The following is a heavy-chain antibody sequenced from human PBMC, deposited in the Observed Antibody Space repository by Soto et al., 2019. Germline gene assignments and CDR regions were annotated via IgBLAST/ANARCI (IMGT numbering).Heavy chain of an antibody. D-gene: IGHD4-4*01. CDR2: ISIGGSTI. Sequence: VGSLRLSCAASGFTFRNYNMNWVRQAPGKGLEWVSHISIGGSTIDYADSVKGRFTISRDNSKNTLDLQMNSLRAEDTAVYYCARDYSNGPDYWGQGTLVTVSS. CDR3: ARDYSNGPDY. V-gene: IGHV3-48*01. J-gene: IGHJ4*02. CDR1: GFTFRNYN.